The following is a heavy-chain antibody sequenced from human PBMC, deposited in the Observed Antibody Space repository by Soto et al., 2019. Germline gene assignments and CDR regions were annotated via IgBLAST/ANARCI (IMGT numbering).Heavy chain of an antibody. CDR3: ARESSSSWYRFPMDV. V-gene: IGHV3-33*01. CDR2: IWYDGSNK. CDR1: GFTFSSYG. J-gene: IGHJ6*04. D-gene: IGHD6-13*01. Sequence: GGSLRLSCAASGFTFSSYGMHWVRQAPGKGLEWVAVIWYDGSNKYYADSVKGRFTISRDNSKNTLYLQMNSLRAEDTAVYYCARESSSSWYRFPMDVWGKGTTVTVSS.